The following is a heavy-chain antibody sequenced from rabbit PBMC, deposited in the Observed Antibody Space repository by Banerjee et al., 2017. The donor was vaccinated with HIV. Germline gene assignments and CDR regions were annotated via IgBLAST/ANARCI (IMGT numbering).Heavy chain of an antibody. D-gene: IGHD1-1*01. CDR1: GIDFSSYYY. CDR2: IYTSSGST. V-gene: IGHV1S40*01. J-gene: IGHJ4*01. Sequence: QSLEESGGDLVKPGASLTLTCTASGIDFSSYYYMCWVRQAPGKGLEWIACIYTSSGSTWYASWVNGRFTISKTSSTTVTLQMTSLTAADTATYFCARVDSGSPWFNLWGPGTLVTVS. CDR3: ARVDSGSPWFNL.